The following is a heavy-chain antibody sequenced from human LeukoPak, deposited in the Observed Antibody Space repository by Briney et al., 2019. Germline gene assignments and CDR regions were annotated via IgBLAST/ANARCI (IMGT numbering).Heavy chain of an antibody. V-gene: IGHV3-33*01. D-gene: IGHD4-17*01. CDR2: IWYDGSNK. Sequence: GRSLRLSCAASGFTFSSYGMHWVRQAPGKGLEWVAVIWYDGSNKYYADSVKGRFTISRDNSKNTLYLQMNSLRAEDTAVYYCARADYGDYGYFGYWGQGTPVTVSS. J-gene: IGHJ4*02. CDR3: ARADYGDYGYFGY. CDR1: GFTFSSYG.